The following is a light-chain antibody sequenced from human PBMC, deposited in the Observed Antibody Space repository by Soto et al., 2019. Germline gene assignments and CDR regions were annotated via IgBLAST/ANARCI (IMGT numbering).Light chain of an antibody. CDR3: QERTGWPPWT. CDR2: DAS. V-gene: IGKV3-11*01. Sequence: EIVLTQSPATLSLSPGGRVTLSCRASQSVSLSLAWYQQKPGQAPRLLIYDASKRASGFPARFSGSGSGTDFTLTISSLEPEDFAVYYCQERTGWPPWTFGQGTKVDIK. J-gene: IGKJ1*01. CDR1: QSVSLS.